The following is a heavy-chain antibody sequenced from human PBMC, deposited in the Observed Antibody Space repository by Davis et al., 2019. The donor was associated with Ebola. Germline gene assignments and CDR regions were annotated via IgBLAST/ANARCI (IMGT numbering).Heavy chain of an antibody. CDR3: VRDGCPGGSCYCGDY. CDR1: GGSISSHY. V-gene: IGHV4-4*07. Sequence: PSETLSLTCTVSGGSISSHYWSWIRQPAGKGLEWIGRIYTSGRTNYNPSPKSRVTMSVDTSKNQFSLRLSSVTAADTAVYYCVRDGCPGGSCYCGDYWGQGTLVTVSS. J-gene: IGHJ4*02. D-gene: IGHD2-15*01. CDR2: IYTSGRT.